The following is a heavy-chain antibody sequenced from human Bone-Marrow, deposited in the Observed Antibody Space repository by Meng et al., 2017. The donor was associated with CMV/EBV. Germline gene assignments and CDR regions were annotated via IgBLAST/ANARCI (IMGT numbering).Heavy chain of an antibody. Sequence: GGSLRLSCAASGFTFDDYAMHWVRQAPGKGLEWVSGISWNSGSIGYADSVKGRFTICRDNAKNSLYLQMNSLRAEDTALYYCATLLPAPVVINEVYFDYWGQGTLVTVSS. CDR2: ISWNSGSI. CDR1: GFTFDDYA. V-gene: IGHV3-9*01. CDR3: ATLLPAPVVINEVYFDY. J-gene: IGHJ4*02. D-gene: IGHD3-22*01.